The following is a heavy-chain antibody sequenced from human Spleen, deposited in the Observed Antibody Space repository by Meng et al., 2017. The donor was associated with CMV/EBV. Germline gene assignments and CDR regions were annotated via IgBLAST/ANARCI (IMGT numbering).Heavy chain of an antibody. CDR3: ARGRDWVDY. CDR1: GFTFSSYA. Sequence: GESLKISCAASGFTFSSYAMSWVRQAPGKGLEWVSVISGSGGSTYYADSVKGRFTISRDNSKNTLYLQMNSLRAEDTAVYYCARGRDWVDYWGQGTLVTVSS. D-gene: IGHD5-24*01. CDR2: ISGSGGST. J-gene: IGHJ4*02. V-gene: IGHV3-23*01.